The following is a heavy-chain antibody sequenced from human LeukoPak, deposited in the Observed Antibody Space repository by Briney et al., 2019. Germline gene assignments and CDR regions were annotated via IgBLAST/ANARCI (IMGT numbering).Heavy chain of an antibody. D-gene: IGHD6-13*01. Sequence: GESLRISCKGSGYSFSTYWITWVRQMPGKGLEWMGRIDPSDASTMYSPSFQGHVTIATDKSIRTAYLQWSSLKASDTAIYYCGRTYSSTWYAFGYWGQGTLVTASS. CDR2: IDPSDAST. J-gene: IGHJ4*02. CDR1: GYSFSTYW. V-gene: IGHV5-10-1*01. CDR3: GRTYSSTWYAFGY.